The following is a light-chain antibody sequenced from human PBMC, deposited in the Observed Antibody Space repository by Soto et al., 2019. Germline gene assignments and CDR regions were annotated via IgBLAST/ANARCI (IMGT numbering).Light chain of an antibody. V-gene: IGLV1-51*02. CDR2: ENN. CDR1: SSDIGVHH. CDR3: GTWDTNLRRV. Sequence: QSVLTQPPSVSAAPGQKVTISCSGSSSDIGVHHASWYQQFPGTAPKLLIYENNKRTSGIPDRFSGSKFGTSATLGITGLQTGDEADYYCGTWDTNLRRVFGTGTKVTVL. J-gene: IGLJ1*01.